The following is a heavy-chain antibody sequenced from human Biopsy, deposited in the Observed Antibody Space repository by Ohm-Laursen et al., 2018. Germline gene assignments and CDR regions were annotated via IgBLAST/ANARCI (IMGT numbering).Heavy chain of an antibody. CDR1: GFTFCITW. CDR2: FNSDGTDT. J-gene: IGHJ4*02. V-gene: IGHV3-74*01. Sequence: SLRLSCAAFGFTFCITWMHWVRQAPGKGLEWVSRFNSDGTDTTYADSVMGRFIISRDNAKNTLFLQMNSLRVGDTAVYYCAAAGRGYIDYWGQGTLGNGSS. CDR3: AAAGRGYIDY. D-gene: IGHD5-18*01.